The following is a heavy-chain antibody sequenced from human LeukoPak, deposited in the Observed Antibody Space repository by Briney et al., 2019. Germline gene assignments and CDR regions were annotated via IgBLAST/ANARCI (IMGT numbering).Heavy chain of an antibody. CDR1: GFTFSTYW. Sequence: GGSLRLSCAASGFTFSTYWVGWVRQAPEKGLDWVAKINQDGSERHYVDSLKGRFTISRDNAQNSLYLQMNSLRAEDTAVYYCVWGDYAQYWGQGTLVTVSS. V-gene: IGHV3-7*05. CDR2: INQDGSER. D-gene: IGHD4-17*01. J-gene: IGHJ4*02. CDR3: VWGDYAQY.